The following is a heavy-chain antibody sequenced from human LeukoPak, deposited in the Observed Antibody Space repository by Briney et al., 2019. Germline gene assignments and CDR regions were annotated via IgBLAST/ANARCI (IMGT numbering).Heavy chain of an antibody. D-gene: IGHD3-22*01. Sequence: SGGSLRLSCAASGFTFSNCGMTWVRQAPGKGLEWVSSIGSGGDTTYYADSVKGRFTISRDNSKNTLYLQMNSLRAEDTAVYYCAKGKDYYDSSGYYRGRSFDYWGQGTLVTVSS. V-gene: IGHV3-23*01. CDR2: IGSGGDTT. J-gene: IGHJ4*02. CDR1: GFTFSNCG. CDR3: AKGKDYYDSSGYYRGRSFDY.